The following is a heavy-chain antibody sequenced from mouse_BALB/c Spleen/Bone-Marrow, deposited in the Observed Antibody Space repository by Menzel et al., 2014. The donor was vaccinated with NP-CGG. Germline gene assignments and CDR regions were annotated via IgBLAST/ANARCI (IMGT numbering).Heavy chain of an antibody. CDR3: ARYWDAY. CDR2: IDPNTYYT. J-gene: IGHJ3*01. Sequence: VQLQQSRAELAKPGVSVKMSCKASGYTFTNYWMHWVKQRPGQGLEWIGYIDPNTYYTRYNQKFKDKATLTADKSSSTAYLQLSSLTSEDSAVYYCARYWDAYWGQGTLVTVSA. V-gene: IGHV1-7*01. CDR1: GYTFTNYW. D-gene: IGHD4-1*01.